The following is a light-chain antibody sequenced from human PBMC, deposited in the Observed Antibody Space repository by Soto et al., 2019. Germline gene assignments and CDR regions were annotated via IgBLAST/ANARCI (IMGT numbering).Light chain of an antibody. J-gene: IGKJ1*01. CDR1: QGISDS. CDR3: QKYNSAPRT. Sequence: DIQMTQSPSSLSASVGDRVTITCRASQGISDSLAWYQQKPGQVPKLMIYAASTLQSGVPSRFSGSGSGTDFTLTISSLQPEDVATYYCQKYNSAPRTCGQGTKVEIK. V-gene: IGKV1-27*01. CDR2: AAS.